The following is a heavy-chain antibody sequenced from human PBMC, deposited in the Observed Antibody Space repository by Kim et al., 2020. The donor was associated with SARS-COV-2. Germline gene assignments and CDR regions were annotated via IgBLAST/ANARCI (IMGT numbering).Heavy chain of an antibody. D-gene: IGHD6-19*01. J-gene: IGHJ6*02. V-gene: IGHV4-34*01. Sequence: LKSRLAISIDTSKNQFSLKLSSVTAADTAVYYCARGLKSSGWYRYYAMDVWGRGTTVTVSS. CDR3: ARGLKSSGWYRYYAMDV.